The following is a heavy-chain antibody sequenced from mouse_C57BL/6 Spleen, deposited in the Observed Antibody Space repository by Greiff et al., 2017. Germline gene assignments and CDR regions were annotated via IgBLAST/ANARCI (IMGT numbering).Heavy chain of an antibody. CDR1: GYTFTSYT. D-gene: IGHD2-10*01. J-gene: IGHJ1*03. V-gene: IGHV1-4*01. Sequence: VQLQQSGAELARPGASVKMSCKASGYTFTSYTMHWVKQRPGQGLEWIGYINPSSGYTKYNQKFKDKATLTADKSSITAYMQLSSLTSEDSAVYYCARTYYGLWYFDVWGTGTTVTVSS. CDR2: INPSSGYT. CDR3: ARTYYGLWYFDV.